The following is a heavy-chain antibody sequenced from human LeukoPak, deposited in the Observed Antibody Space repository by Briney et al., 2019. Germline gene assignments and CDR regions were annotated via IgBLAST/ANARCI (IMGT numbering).Heavy chain of an antibody. CDR1: GGFISSYY. V-gene: IGHV4-4*07. CDR3: ARGLAAHPLYYYYYMDV. Sequence: SETLSLTCTVSGGFISSYYWSWIRQPAGKGLEWIGRIYTSGSTNYNPSLKSRVTMSVDTSKNQFSLKLSSVTAADTAVYYCARGLAAHPLYYYYYMDVWGKGTTVTVSS. J-gene: IGHJ6*03. D-gene: IGHD6-6*01. CDR2: IYTSGST.